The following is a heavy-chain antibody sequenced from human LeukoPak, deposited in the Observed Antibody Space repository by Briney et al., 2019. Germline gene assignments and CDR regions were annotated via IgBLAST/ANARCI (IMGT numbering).Heavy chain of an antibody. CDR2: ISYSGST. V-gene: IGHV4-59*08. D-gene: IGHD5-24*01. J-gene: IGHJ4*02. CDR1: GGSISSYY. CDR3: ARHPEMATSKIDY. Sequence: PSETLSLTCTVSGGSISSYYWSWIRQPPGKGLEWIGYISYSGSTNYNPSLKSRVTISIDTSKNQFSLKLSSVTAADTAVYYCARHPEMATSKIDYWGQGTLVTVSS.